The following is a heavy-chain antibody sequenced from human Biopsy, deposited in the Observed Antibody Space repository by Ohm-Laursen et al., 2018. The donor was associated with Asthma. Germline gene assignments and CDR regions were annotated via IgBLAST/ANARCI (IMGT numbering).Heavy chain of an antibody. J-gene: IGHJ6*02. D-gene: IGHD4-17*01. CDR2: ISSDGTRK. V-gene: IGHV3-30*03. CDR3: AREGGDYLSGYYYYYGMDV. Sequence: SLRLSCAASGFTFSRYGMHWVRQAPGKGLEWVAVISSDGTRKYYADSVKGRFNISRDNSKNTLYLQMNSLRAEDTAVYYCAREGGDYLSGYYYYYGMDVWGQGTTVTVSS. CDR1: GFTFSRYG.